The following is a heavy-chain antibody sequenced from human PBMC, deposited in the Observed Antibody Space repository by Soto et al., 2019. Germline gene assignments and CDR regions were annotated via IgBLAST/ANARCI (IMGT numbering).Heavy chain of an antibody. V-gene: IGHV1-8*01. CDR2: MSPSSGNT. J-gene: IGHJ6*02. CDR1: GYTFTTYE. D-gene: IGHD3-10*01. CDR3: ARVGGQLFGDHGLDV. Sequence: QGQLVQSGADMKKPGASVKVSCKASGYTFTTYEINWVRQVPGQGLEWMGWMSPSSGNTGYVDQFRGRVTLTSDTSLTTAYMEGRSPTSEHTAVYYSARVGGQLFGDHGLDVWGPATTVIVSS.